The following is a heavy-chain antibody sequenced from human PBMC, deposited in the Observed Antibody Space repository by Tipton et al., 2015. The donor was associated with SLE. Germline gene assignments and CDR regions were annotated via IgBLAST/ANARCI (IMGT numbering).Heavy chain of an antibody. Sequence: TLSLTCAVYGGSFSGYYWSWIRQPPGKGLEWIGEINHSGSTNYNPSLKSRVTISVDTSKNQFSLKLSSVTAADTAVYYCAKGGNSDAFDIWGQGTMATVSS. D-gene: IGHD4-23*01. CDR1: GGSFSGYY. V-gene: IGHV4-34*01. J-gene: IGHJ3*02. CDR3: AKGGNSDAFDI. CDR2: INHSGST.